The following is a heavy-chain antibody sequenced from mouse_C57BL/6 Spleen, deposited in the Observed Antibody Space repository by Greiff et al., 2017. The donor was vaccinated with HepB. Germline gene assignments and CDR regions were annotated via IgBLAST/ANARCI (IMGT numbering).Heavy chain of an antibody. CDR3: ARDEGYSSYWYFDV. V-gene: IGHV5-16*01. J-gene: IGHJ1*03. Sequence: EVQRVESEGGLVQPGSSMKLSCTASGFTFSDYYMAWVRQVPEKGLEWVANINYDGSSTYYLDSLKSRFIISRDNAKNILYLQMSSLKSEDTATYYCARDEGYSSYWYFDVWGTGTTVTVSS. CDR1: GFTFSDYY. D-gene: IGHD2-3*01. CDR2: INYDGSST.